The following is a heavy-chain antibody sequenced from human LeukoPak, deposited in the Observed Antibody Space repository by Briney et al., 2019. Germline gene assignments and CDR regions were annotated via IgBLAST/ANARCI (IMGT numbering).Heavy chain of an antibody. CDR2: IKQDGSEK. CDR1: GFPFISYW. J-gene: IGHJ5*02. D-gene: IGHD1-26*01. CDR3: ARAPKFRLVGVPKGPFDP. V-gene: IGHV3-7*04. Sequence: GSLSLSCAASGFPFISYWMSWVRQAPGKGLEWVANIKQDGSEKYYVDSVKGRFTISRDNAKNSLYLQMNSLRAEDTAVYYCARAPKFRLVGVPKGPFDPWGQGTLVTVSS.